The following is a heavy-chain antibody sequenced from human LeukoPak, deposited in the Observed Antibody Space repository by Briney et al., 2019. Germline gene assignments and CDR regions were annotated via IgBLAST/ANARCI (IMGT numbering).Heavy chain of an antibody. CDR1: GFTFSSYA. J-gene: IGHJ4*02. D-gene: IGHD3-10*01. CDR3: VKEVTYYYGSGSYFDY. CDR2: ISSNGGST. V-gene: IGHV3-64D*06. Sequence: GGSLRLSCSASGFTFSSYAMHWVRQAPGKGLEYVSAISSNGGSTYYADSVKGRFTISRDNSKNTLYLQMSSLRAEYTAVYYCVKEVTYYYGSGSYFDYWGQGTLVTVSS.